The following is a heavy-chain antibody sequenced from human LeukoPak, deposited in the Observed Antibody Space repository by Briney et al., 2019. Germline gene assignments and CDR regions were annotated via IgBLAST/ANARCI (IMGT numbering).Heavy chain of an antibody. Sequence: PGRSLRLSCAASGFTFSSYGMHWVRQAPGKGLEWVAVIWYDGNEKYYADSVKGRFTISRDNSKNTLYLQMNSLRAEDTAVYYCARDGEGHCSGGSCYFNWIDPWGQGTLVTVSS. J-gene: IGHJ5*02. CDR2: IWYDGNEK. D-gene: IGHD2-15*01. CDR3: ARDGEGHCSGGSCYFNWIDP. V-gene: IGHV3-33*08. CDR1: GFTFSSYG.